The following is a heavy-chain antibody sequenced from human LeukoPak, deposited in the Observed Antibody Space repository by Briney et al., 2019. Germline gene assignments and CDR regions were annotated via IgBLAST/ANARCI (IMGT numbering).Heavy chain of an antibody. CDR2: VSHDGSNK. V-gene: IGHV3-30*18. J-gene: IGHJ4*02. Sequence: GGSLRLSCAASGFTFSTYGMHWVRQAPGKGLEWVAVVSHDGSNKYYADSVKGRFTISRDNSKNTLYLQMNGLRPEDTAVYYCAKFRSGYGSGNYYNEAFDYWGQGTLVTVSS. D-gene: IGHD3-10*01. CDR3: AKFRSGYGSGNYYNEAFDY. CDR1: GFTFSTYG.